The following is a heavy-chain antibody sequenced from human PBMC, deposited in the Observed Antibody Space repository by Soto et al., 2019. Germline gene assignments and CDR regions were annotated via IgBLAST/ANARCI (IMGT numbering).Heavy chain of an antibody. V-gene: IGHV1-18*01. Sequence: ASVKVSCKASGYTFNNYGISWVRRAPGQGLEWMGWISGHNGNTNYAQKFRGRITITTDTSTTTAYMELRSLISDDTAVYYCTRDYNSGWSYWGQGTLVTVSS. CDR3: TRDYNSGWSY. J-gene: IGHJ4*02. CDR2: ISGHNGNT. D-gene: IGHD6-19*01. CDR1: GYTFNNYG.